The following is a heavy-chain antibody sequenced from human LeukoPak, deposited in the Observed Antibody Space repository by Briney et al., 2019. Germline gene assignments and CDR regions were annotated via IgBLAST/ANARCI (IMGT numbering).Heavy chain of an antibody. CDR1: GYTLTELS. CDR3: ARGRSITMVRGVRSYYYMDV. Sequence: GASVKVSCKVSGYTLTELSMHWVRQAPGKGLEWMGGFDPEDGETIYAQKFQGRVTMTEDTSTDTAYMELSSLRSEDTAVYYCARGRSITMVRGVRSYYYMDVWGKGTTVTVSS. J-gene: IGHJ6*03. CDR2: FDPEDGET. V-gene: IGHV1-24*01. D-gene: IGHD3-10*01.